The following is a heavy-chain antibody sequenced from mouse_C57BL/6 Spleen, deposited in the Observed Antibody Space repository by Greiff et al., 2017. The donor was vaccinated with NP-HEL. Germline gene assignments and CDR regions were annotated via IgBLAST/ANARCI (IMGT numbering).Heavy chain of an antibody. CDR3: ARSGGYFDY. V-gene: IGHV5-6*01. D-gene: IGHD1-1*02. J-gene: IGHJ2*01. CDR2: ISSGGSYT. Sequence: EVNVVESGGDLVKPGGSLKLSCAASGFTFSSYGMSWVRQTPDKRLEWVATISSGGSYTYYPDSVKGRFTISRDNAKNTLYLQMSSLKSEDTAMYYCARSGGYFDYWGQGTTLTVSS. CDR1: GFTFSSYG.